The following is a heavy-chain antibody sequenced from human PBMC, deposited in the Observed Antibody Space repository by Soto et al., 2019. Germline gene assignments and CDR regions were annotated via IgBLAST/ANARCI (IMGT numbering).Heavy chain of an antibody. CDR3: AREMNYNDTSGDDYFDC. CDR1: GGSFSGYY. D-gene: IGHD3-22*01. CDR2: IIHSGST. V-gene: IGHV4-34*12. J-gene: IGHJ4*02. Sequence: PSETLSLTCAVYGGSFSGYYWSWIRQPPGKGLEWIGEIIHSGSTHYNPPLKSRVTISVDTSKNQFSLRLSSVTAADTAVYYCAREMNYNDTSGDDYFDCWGQGTLVTVSS.